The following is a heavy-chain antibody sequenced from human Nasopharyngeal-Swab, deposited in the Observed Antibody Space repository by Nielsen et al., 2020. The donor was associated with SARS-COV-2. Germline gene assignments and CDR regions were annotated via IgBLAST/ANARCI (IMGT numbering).Heavy chain of an antibody. CDR1: GFTFSSYG. V-gene: IGHV3-30*03. Sequence: LSLTCAASGFTFSSYGIHWVRQAPGKGLEWVAVVSYDGSNKYYADSVKGRFTISRDNAKNTLYLQMNSLRAEDTAVYYCATIFGVPYWGQGTLVTVSS. CDR3: ATIFGVPY. D-gene: IGHD3-3*01. J-gene: IGHJ4*02. CDR2: VSYDGSNK.